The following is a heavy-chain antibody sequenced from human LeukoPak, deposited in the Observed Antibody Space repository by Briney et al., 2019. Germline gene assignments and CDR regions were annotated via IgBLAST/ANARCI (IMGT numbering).Heavy chain of an antibody. J-gene: IGHJ5*02. CDR2: INHSGST. Sequence: LETLSLTCAVYGGSFSGYYWSWIRQPPGKGLEWMGEINHSGSTNYNPSLKSRVTISVDTSKNQFSLKLSSVTAADTAVYYCARGLKGFGDSPSNWFDPWGQGTLVTVSS. CDR3: ARGLKGFGDSPSNWFDP. CDR1: GGSFSGYY. D-gene: IGHD3-10*01. V-gene: IGHV4-34*01.